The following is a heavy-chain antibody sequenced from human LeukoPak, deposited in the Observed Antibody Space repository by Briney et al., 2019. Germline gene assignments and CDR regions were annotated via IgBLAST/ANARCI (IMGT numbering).Heavy chain of an antibody. J-gene: IGHJ4*02. CDR3: ARAPGRNGGKKPFDY. CDR2: IYYSGST. Sequence: PSETLSLTCTVSGGSISSSSYYWGWIRQPPGKGLEWIGSIYYSGSTYYNPSLKSRVTISVDTSKNQFSLKLSSVTAADTAVYYCARAPGRNGGKKPFDYWGQGTLVTVSS. D-gene: IGHD4-23*01. V-gene: IGHV4-39*07. CDR1: GGSISSSSYY.